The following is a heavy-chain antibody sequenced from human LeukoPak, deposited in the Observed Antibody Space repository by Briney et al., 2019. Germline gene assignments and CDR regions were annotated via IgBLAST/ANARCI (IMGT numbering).Heavy chain of an antibody. CDR1: GFTFSHFA. J-gene: IGHJ4*02. V-gene: IGHV3-23*01. D-gene: IGHD3-10*01. Sequence: GGSLRLSCAASGFTFSHFAMSWVRQAPGKGLHWVSTISGSGNKTYDADSVKGRFTISRDNSKNTLYLQMTGLRAEDTAVYYFARLNRVGIALFDVWGQGILVTVSS. CDR2: ISGSGNKT. CDR3: ARLNRVGIALFDV.